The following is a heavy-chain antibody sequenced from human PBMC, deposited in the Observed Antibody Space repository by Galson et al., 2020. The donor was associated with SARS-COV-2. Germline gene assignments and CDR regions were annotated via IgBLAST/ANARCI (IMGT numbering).Heavy chain of an antibody. CDR3: ARERLDCSSTSCYPISYFDY. D-gene: IGHD2-2*01. CDR1: GFTFSSYS. CDR2: ISSSSSTI. J-gene: IGHJ4*02. V-gene: IGHV3-48*02. Sequence: TGGSLRLSCAASGFTFSSYSMNWVRQAPGKGLEWVSYISSSSSTIYYADSVKGRFTISRDNAKNSLYLQMNSLRDKDTAVYYCARERLDCSSTSCYPISYFDYWGQGTLVTVSS.